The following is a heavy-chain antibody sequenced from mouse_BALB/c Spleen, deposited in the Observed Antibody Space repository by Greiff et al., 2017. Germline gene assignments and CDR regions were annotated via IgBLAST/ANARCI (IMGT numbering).Heavy chain of an antibody. D-gene: IGHD2-13*01. Sequence: EVLLVESGGGLVKPGGSLKLSCAASGFSFSSYTMSWVRQHPEKRLEWVATISSGGGNTYYPDSVKGRFTISRDNAKNNLYLQMSSLRSEDTALYYCARLGGDCGFAYWGEGTLVTVSA. CDR3: ARLGGDCGFAY. CDR1: GFSFSSYT. J-gene: IGHJ3*01. CDR2: ISSGGGNT. V-gene: IGHV5-9*03.